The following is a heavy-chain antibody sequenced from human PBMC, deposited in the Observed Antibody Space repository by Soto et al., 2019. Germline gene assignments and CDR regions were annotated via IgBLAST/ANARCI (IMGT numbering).Heavy chain of an antibody. CDR1: GFTFSSYA. D-gene: IGHD6-19*01. CDR2: ISYDGSNK. Sequence: LRLSCAASGFTFSSYAMHWVRQAPGKGLEWVAVISYDGSNKYYADSVKGRFTISRDNSKNTLYLQMNSLRAEDTAVYYCARDQDSSGYNGFDYWGQGTLVTVSS. J-gene: IGHJ4*02. V-gene: IGHV3-30-3*01. CDR3: ARDQDSSGYNGFDY.